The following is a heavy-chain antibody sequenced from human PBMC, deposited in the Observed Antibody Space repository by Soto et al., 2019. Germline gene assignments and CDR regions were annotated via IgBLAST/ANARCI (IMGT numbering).Heavy chain of an antibody. Sequence: EVQLVESGGGLVQPGGSLRLSCAASGFTVSNRYMSWVRQVPGKGLEWVSVMYSGGSPYYADSVKGRFTISRDNSKNTLYLQMISLRAEDTAVYYCVRDTHKDYWGQGTLVTVSS. V-gene: IGHV3-66*01. D-gene: IGHD2-15*01. CDR3: VRDTHKDY. CDR1: GFTVSNRY. J-gene: IGHJ4*02. CDR2: MYSGGSP.